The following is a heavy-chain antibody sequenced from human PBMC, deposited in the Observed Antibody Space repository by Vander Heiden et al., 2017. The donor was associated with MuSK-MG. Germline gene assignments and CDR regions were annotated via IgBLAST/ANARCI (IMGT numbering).Heavy chain of an antibody. CDR3: ARDFYDSGRNQGPDY. J-gene: IGHJ4*02. CDR2: ISYDGTIE. V-gene: IGHV3-30*04. D-gene: IGHD3-10*01. CDR1: GFIFRNYA. Sequence: QVQLVESGGGVVQPGRSLRLSCAASGFIFRNYALHWVRQASGKGLKWVAVISYDGTIETYADSVRGRVNSSRDRSEKTLYLQMNSLRDEDTALYYCARDFYDSGRNQGPDYGGQGTLVTVSS.